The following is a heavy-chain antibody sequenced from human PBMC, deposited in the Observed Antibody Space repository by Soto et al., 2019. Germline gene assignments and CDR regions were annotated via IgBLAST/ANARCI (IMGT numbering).Heavy chain of an antibody. D-gene: IGHD1-26*01. Sequence: SETLSLTCAVYGGSFSGYYWSWIRQPPGKGLEWIGEINYSGSTNYNPSLKSRLTISVDTSKNQFSLDLTSMTAADTALYYCARSVYSGSGRDYFDRWGQGSLVTVSS. CDR3: ARSVYSGSGRDYFDR. CDR2: INYSGST. CDR1: GGSFSGYY. V-gene: IGHV4-34*01. J-gene: IGHJ4*02.